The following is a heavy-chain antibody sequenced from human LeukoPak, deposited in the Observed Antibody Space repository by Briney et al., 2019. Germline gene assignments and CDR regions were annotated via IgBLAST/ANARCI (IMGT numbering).Heavy chain of an antibody. CDR3: AKDQSGSYVYGMDV. Sequence: GGSLRLSCAASGFTFSSYGMHWVRQAPGKGLEWVAVISYDGSNKYYADSVKGRFTISRDNSKNTLYLQMNSLRAEDTAVYYCAKDQSGSYVYGMDVWGQGTTVTVSS. D-gene: IGHD1-26*01. CDR1: GFTFSSYG. J-gene: IGHJ6*02. V-gene: IGHV3-30*18. CDR2: ISYDGSNK.